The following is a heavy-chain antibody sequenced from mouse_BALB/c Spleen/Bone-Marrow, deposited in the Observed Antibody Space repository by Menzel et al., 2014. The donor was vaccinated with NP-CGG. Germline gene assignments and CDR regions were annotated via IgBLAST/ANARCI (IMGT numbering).Heavy chain of an antibody. CDR2: ISSGGSYT. V-gene: IGHV5-9-4*01. CDR1: GFTFSSYA. D-gene: IGHD1-2*01. J-gene: IGHJ4*01. Sequence: EVMLVESGGGLVKPGGSLKLSCAASGFTFSSYAMSWVRQSPEKRLEWVAEISSGGSYTYYPDTVTGRCTISRDNAKNTLYLEMSSLRSEDAAMYYCARDHYGYYTMDYWGQGTSVTVSS. CDR3: ARDHYGYYTMDY.